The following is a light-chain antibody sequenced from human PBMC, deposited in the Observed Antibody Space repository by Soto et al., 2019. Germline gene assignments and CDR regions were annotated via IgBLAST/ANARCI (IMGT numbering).Light chain of an antibody. V-gene: IGKV3-15*01. CDR3: QQYNNWPPIT. Sequence: LSVSPGERATLSCRASQSVSINLAWYQQKPGQAPRLLIYGASTRATDIPARFSGSGSGTDFTLTISSLQSEDFALYYCQQYNNWPPITYGPGTKVNI. CDR2: GAS. CDR1: QSVSIN. J-gene: IGKJ3*01.